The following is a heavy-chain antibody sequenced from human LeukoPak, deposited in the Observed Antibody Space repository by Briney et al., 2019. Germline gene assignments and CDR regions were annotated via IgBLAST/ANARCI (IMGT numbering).Heavy chain of an antibody. CDR1: GGSVSSGSYY. CDR3: ARVDYCSSTSCPWGYYYGMDV. Sequence: SETLSLTCTVSGGSVSSGSYYWSWIRQPPGKGLEWIGYIYYSGSTNYNPSLKSRVTISVDTSKNQFSLKLSSVTAADTAVCYCARVDYCSSTSCPWGYYYGMDVWGQGTTVTVSS. CDR2: IYYSGST. V-gene: IGHV4-61*01. J-gene: IGHJ6*02. D-gene: IGHD2-2*01.